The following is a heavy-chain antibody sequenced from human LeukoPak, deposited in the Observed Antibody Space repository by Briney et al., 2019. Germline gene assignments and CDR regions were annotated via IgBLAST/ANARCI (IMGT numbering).Heavy chain of an antibody. Sequence: EASVKVSCKASGYTFTSHDINWVRQATGQGLEWMGWMNPSSGNTGYAQRFQGRVTMTRDTSISTAYMELSRLRSDDTAVYYCARGLEYSRYYGMDVWGQGTTVTVSS. D-gene: IGHD6-6*01. J-gene: IGHJ6*02. V-gene: IGHV1-8*01. CDR1: GYTFTSHD. CDR3: ARGLEYSRYYGMDV. CDR2: MNPSSGNT.